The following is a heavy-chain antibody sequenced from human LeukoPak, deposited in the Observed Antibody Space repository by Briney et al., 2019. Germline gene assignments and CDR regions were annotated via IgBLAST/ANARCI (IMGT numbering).Heavy chain of an antibody. CDR2: INSDGSST. CDR3: ARGGSASCYG. Sequence: GGSLRLSCAASGFTFSSYWMHWVRQAPGKGLGWVSRINSDGSSTSYADSVKGRFTISRDNAKNTLYLQMNRLRAEDTAVYYCARGGSASCYGWGHGTLVTVSS. J-gene: IGHJ4*01. CDR1: GFTFSSYW. V-gene: IGHV3-74*01. D-gene: IGHD2-2*01.